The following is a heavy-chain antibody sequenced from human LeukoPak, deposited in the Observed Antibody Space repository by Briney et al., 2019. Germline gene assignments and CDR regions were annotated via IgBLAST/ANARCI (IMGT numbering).Heavy chain of an antibody. J-gene: IGHJ4*02. CDR3: ARDNGYDSSGYSHFFDY. CDR2: IKQDGSEK. D-gene: IGHD3-22*01. Sequence: WGSLRLSCAASGFTFSSYWISWVRQAPGKGLEWVANIKQDGSEKSYVDSVKGRFTTPRDNSKNTLYLQMNSLRAEDTAVYYCARDNGYDSSGYSHFFDYWGQGTLVTVSS. V-gene: IGHV3-7*01. CDR1: GFTFSSYW.